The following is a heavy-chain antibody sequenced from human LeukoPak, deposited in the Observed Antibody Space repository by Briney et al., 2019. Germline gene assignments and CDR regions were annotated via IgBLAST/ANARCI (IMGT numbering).Heavy chain of an antibody. CDR3: ARDADSSGYYSLFDY. V-gene: IGHV1-69*04. CDR1: GGTFSSYA. CDR2: IIPILGIA. J-gene: IGHJ4*02. Sequence: SLRVSCKASGGTFSSYAISWVRQAPGQGLEWMGRIIPILGIANYAQKFQGRVTITADKSTSTAYMELSSLRSEDTAVYYCARDADSSGYYSLFDYWGQGTLVTVSS. D-gene: IGHD3-22*01.